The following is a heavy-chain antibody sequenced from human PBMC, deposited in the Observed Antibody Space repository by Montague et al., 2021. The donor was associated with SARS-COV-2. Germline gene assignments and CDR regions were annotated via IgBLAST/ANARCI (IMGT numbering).Heavy chain of an antibody. D-gene: IGHD3-22*01. CDR3: ARDGWAHYYDSSGYEGNFDI. Sequence: SLRLSCAASGFTFWSYTMNWVRQAPGKGLEWVSCISSSSSYIYYADSVKGRFTIFRDNAKNSLFLQMNSLRAEDTAVYYCARDGWAHYYDSSGYEGNFDIWGQGTMVTVSS. J-gene: IGHJ3*02. V-gene: IGHV3-21*01. CDR1: GFTFWSYT. CDR2: ISSSSSYI.